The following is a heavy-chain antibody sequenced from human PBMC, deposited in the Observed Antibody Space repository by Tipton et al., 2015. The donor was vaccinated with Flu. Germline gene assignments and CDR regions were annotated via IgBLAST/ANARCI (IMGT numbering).Heavy chain of an antibody. J-gene: IGHJ6*02. Sequence: TLSLTCAVYGGSFSGYYWSWIRQPPGKGLEWIGEINHSGSTNYNPSLKSRVTISVDTSKNQFSLKLSSVTAADTAVYYCARGRAIFGVVIVWGYYYYGMDVWGQGTTVTVSS. CDR2: INHSGST. V-gene: IGHV4-34*01. CDR3: ARGRAIFGVVIVWGYYYYGMDV. CDR1: GGSFSGYY. D-gene: IGHD3-3*01.